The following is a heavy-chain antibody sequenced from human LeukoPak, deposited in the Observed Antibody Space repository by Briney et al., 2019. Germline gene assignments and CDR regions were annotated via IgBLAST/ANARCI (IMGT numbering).Heavy chain of an antibody. Sequence: SETLSLTCAVYGGSFSGYYWSSIPQPPGKGPEWIREINHSGSTNYNPSLKSQVTISEDPSKNQFSLKQSAVTAAGRAVYDWARGGQQQLVEGPCNWFDPWGQGTLVTVSS. J-gene: IGHJ5*02. CDR1: GGSFSGYY. V-gene: IGHV4-34*01. D-gene: IGHD6-13*01. CDR3: ARGGQQQLVEGPCNWFDP. CDR2: INHSGST.